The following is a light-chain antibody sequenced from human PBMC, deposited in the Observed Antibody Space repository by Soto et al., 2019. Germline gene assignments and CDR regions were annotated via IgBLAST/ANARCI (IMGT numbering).Light chain of an antibody. V-gene: IGKV3-11*01. CDR2: DTS. CDR1: ESIRSY. J-gene: IGKJ5*01. CDR3: QQRSDWPPIT. Sequence: IVLTQSPATLSLSPGERATLSCRASESIRSYLAWYQQKPGQAPRLIIFDTSNRATGIPARFSGSGSETDFTLTISSLQPEDFGVYYCQQRSDWPPITFGQGTRLEIK.